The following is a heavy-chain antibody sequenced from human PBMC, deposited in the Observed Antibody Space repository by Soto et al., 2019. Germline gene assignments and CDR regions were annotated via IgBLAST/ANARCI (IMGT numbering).Heavy chain of an antibody. CDR1: GFRLSNHF. D-gene: IGHD3-10*01. J-gene: IGHJ6*02. V-gene: IGHV3-7*03. CDR2: IKEDGREK. CDR3: ARPRFRGMDV. Sequence: EMQLVESGGGLVQPGGSLRLSCVASGFRLSNHFMNWVRQAPGKGLEWVATIKEDGREKYYVESVEGRFTISRDNAKNSLYLEVSNVRDGDTAVYYCARPRFRGMDVWGQGTTVTVS.